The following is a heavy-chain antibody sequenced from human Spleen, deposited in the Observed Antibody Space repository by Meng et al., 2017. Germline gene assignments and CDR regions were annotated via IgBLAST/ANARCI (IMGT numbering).Heavy chain of an antibody. V-gene: IGHV4-34*01. CDR3: ARGPTTMAHDFDY. CDR1: GGSCSDHA. CDR2: INHSGST. J-gene: IGHJ4*02. D-gene: IGHD4-11*01. Sequence: QVQLTQWGAGVVKPSETQSLTCVVSGGSCSDHAWSWIRQPPGKGLEWIGEINHSGSTNYNPSPESRATISVDTSQNNLSLKLSSVTAADSAVYYCARGPTTMAHDFDYWGQGTLVTVSS.